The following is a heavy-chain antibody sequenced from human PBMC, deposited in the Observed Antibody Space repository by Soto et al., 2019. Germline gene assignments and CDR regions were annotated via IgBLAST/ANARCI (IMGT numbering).Heavy chain of an antibody. CDR3: ARGVENIVVVLDVFGYYGMDV. CDR1: GYSFTSYV. D-gene: IGHD2-2*01. CDR2: INAGNGNT. V-gene: IGHV1-3*01. J-gene: IGHJ6*02. Sequence: ASVKVSCKASGYSFTSYVIYWVRQAPGQRLEWMGWINAGNGNTKYSQKFQGRVTITSDTSASTAYVELSSLRSEDTAVYFCARGVENIVVVLDVFGYYGMDVRGQGXTVTVSS.